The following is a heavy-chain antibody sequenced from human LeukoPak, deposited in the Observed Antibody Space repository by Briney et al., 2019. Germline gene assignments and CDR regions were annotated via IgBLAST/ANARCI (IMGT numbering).Heavy chain of an antibody. D-gene: IGHD3-22*01. V-gene: IGHV3-30*18. CDR3: AKSYYYDTSGYYYLDY. CDR2: ISYDGSNK. J-gene: IGHJ4*02. Sequence: GGSLRLPCAASGFTFNNYGMLWVRQAPGKGLEWVALISYDGSNKYYADSVKGRFTISRDNSKNTLYLQMNSLRAEDTAVYYCAKSYYYDTSGYYYLDYWGQGTLVTVSS. CDR1: GFTFNNYG.